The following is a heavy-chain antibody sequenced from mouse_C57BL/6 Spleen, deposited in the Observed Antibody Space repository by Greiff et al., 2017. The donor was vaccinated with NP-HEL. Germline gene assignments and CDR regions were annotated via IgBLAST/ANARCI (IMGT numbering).Heavy chain of an antibody. Sequence: QVQLQQSGPELVKPGASVKISCKASGYAFSSSWMNWVKQRPGKGLEWIGRVYPGDGDTNYNGKFKGKATLTADKSSSTAYMQLSSLTSEDAAVYFCERSNYDYGLDYWGQGTTLTVSS. CDR1: GYAFSSSW. D-gene: IGHD2-4*01. CDR2: VYPGDGDT. V-gene: IGHV1-82*01. CDR3: ERSNYDYGLDY. J-gene: IGHJ2*01.